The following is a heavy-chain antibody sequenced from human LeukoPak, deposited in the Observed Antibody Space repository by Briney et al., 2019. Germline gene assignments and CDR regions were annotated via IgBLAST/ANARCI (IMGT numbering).Heavy chain of an antibody. J-gene: IGHJ6*03. Sequence: ASVKVSCKASGYTFSDYYMHWVRQAPGQGLEWMGWINPNSGGTDYAQKFQGRVTMTRDTSITTAYMELSRLTSDDTAVFYCARAALRYFDWLPLNYYYMDVWGKGTTVTVS. CDR3: ARAALRYFDWLPLNYYYMDV. CDR2: INPNSGGT. CDR1: GYTFSDYY. V-gene: IGHV1-2*02. D-gene: IGHD3-9*01.